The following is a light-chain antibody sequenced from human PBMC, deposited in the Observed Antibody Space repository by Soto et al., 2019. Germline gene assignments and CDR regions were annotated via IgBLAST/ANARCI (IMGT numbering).Light chain of an antibody. J-gene: IGKJ5*01. CDR3: QQGGT. Sequence: DIPMTQSPSSLSASVGDRVTITCQASQEISNYLNWYQQKPGKAPKLLIYDASNLETGVPSRFSGSGSGTDFTFTISSLQPEDIATYYCQQGGTFGQGTRLEIK. CDR1: QEISNY. V-gene: IGKV1-33*01. CDR2: DAS.